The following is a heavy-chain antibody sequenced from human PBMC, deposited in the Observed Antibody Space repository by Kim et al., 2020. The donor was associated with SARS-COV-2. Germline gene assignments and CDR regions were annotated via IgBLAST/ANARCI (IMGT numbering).Heavy chain of an antibody. J-gene: IGHJ5*02. V-gene: IGHV3-30*01. D-gene: IGHD2-15*01. CDR3: ARDAKDIVVVVAANWFDP. Sequence: KGRFTISRDNSKNTLYLQMNSLRAEDTAVYYCARDAKDIVVVVAANWFDPWGQGTLVTVSS.